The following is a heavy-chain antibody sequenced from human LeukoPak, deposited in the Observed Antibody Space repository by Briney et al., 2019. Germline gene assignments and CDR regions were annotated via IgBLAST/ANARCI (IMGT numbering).Heavy chain of an antibody. Sequence: SETLSLTCTVSGGSMSSYYWSWIRQPPGKGLEWIGYIYYSGSTNYNPSLKSRVTISVDTSENQFSLKLSSVTAADTAVYYCAREGYYDSRGYYTNWLDPWGQGTLVTVSS. CDR3: AREGYYDSRGYYTNWLDP. CDR2: IYYSGST. CDR1: GGSMSSYY. D-gene: IGHD3-22*01. J-gene: IGHJ5*02. V-gene: IGHV4-59*01.